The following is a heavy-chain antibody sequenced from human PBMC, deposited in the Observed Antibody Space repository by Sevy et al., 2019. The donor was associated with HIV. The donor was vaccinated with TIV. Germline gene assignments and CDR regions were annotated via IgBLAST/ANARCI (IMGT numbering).Heavy chain of an antibody. CDR1: GYTFTGYY. CDR3: ARSVYGSGTYLNDY. J-gene: IGHJ4*02. D-gene: IGHD3-10*01. CDR2: SNPSSGGT. V-gene: IGHV1-2*02. Sequence: ASVKVSCKASGYTFTGYYFHWLRRAPGQGLEWMGWSNPSSGGTNYGQKFHGRVTMTRDTSINTAYMELNSLRSDDTAVYYCARSVYGSGTYLNDYWGQGNLVTVS.